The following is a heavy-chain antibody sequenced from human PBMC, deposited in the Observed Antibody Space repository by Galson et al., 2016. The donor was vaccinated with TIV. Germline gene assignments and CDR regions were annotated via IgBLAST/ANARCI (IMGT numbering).Heavy chain of an antibody. D-gene: IGHD6-19*01. CDR2: SNAGNGDT. CDR1: GYTFTTYA. CDR3: ARGATSDWPFDY. Sequence: SVKVSCKASGYTFTTYAIHWVRQAPGHGLEWMGWSNAGNGDTKYSQNFQGRVTISRDTSASTAYMERSSLTSEDTAMYYCARGATSDWPFDYWGQATLVTVST. V-gene: IGHV1-3*01. J-gene: IGHJ4*02.